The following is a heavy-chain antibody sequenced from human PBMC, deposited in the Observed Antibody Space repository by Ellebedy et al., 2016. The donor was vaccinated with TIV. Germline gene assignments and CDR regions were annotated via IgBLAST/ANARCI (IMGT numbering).Heavy chain of an antibody. CDR1: GFTFTSYA. Sequence: PGGSLRLSCAASGFTFTSYAMHWVRQAPGKGLGWVGVIAYDGSDKHYADSVKGRFTICRDTSKHTLYVQMNSLRAEDTAVYYCVRDGRTWDCSNCDDAFDIWGLGTMVTVSS. J-gene: IGHJ3*02. CDR3: VRDGRTWDCSNCDDAFDI. V-gene: IGHV3-30-3*01. D-gene: IGHD4-11*01. CDR2: IAYDGSDK.